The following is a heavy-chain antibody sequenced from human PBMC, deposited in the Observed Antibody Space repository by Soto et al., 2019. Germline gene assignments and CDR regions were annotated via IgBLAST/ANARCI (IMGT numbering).Heavy chain of an antibody. CDR2: IYYSGST. CDR1: GGSISSGGYY. D-gene: IGHD2-21*02. Sequence: PSETLSLTCTVSGGSISSGGYYWSWIRQHPGKGLEWIGYIYYSGSTYYNPSLKSRVTISVDTSKNQFSLKLSSVTAADTAVYYCARNYVMTASGIAFDIWGQGTMVTVSS. V-gene: IGHV4-31*03. CDR3: ARNYVMTASGIAFDI. J-gene: IGHJ3*02.